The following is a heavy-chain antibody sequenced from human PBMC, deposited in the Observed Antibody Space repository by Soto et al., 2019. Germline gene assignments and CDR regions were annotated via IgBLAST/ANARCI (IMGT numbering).Heavy chain of an antibody. Sequence: QVQLVESGGGVVQPGRSLRLSCAASGFTFSSYGMHWVRQAPGKGLEWVAVIWYDGSNKYCADSVKGRFTISRDNSKNTLYLQMNSLRAEDTAVYYCARGPGGRSGYYYYGMDVWGQGTTVTVSS. CDR1: GFTFSSYG. J-gene: IGHJ6*02. CDR3: ARGPGGRSGYYYYGMDV. CDR2: IWYDGSNK. D-gene: IGHD2-15*01. V-gene: IGHV3-33*01.